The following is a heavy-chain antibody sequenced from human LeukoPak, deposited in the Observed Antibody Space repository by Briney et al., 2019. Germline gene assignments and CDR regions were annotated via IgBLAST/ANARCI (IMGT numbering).Heavy chain of an antibody. V-gene: IGHV3-33*01. Sequence: GGSLRLSCAASGFTFSSYGMHWVRQAPGKGLEWVAVIWYDGSNKYYADSVKGRFTISRDNSKNTLYLQMNSLRAEDTAVYYCARDPGIAAAGTIDAFDIWGQGTMVTVSS. CDR1: GFTFSSYG. CDR3: ARDPGIAAAGTIDAFDI. D-gene: IGHD6-13*01. CDR2: IWYDGSNK. J-gene: IGHJ3*02.